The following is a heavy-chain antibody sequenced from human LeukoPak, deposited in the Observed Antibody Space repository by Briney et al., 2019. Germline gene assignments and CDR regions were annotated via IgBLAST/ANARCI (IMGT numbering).Heavy chain of an antibody. CDR2: IYYSGST. Sequence: PSQTLSLTCTVSGGSISSGGYYWSWIRQHPGKGLERIGYIYYSGSTYYNPSLKSRVTISVDTSKNQFSLKLSSVTAADTAVYYCARVKAKNDYGDYHNWFDPWGQGTLVTVSS. V-gene: IGHV4-31*03. CDR3: ARVKAKNDYGDYHNWFDP. J-gene: IGHJ5*02. CDR1: GGSISSGGYY. D-gene: IGHD4-17*01.